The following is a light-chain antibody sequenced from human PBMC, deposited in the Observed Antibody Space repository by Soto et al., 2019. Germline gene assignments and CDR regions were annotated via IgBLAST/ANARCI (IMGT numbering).Light chain of an antibody. J-gene: IGLJ1*01. CDR1: SSDVVSYNR. CDR3: SSYTSISPFV. CDR2: EVR. V-gene: IGLV2-18*02. Sequence: QSVLTQPPSVSVSPGQSVTISGTGTSSDVVSYNRVSWYQHPPGTAPKLMIYEVRHRPSGVPDRFSGSKSGNTASLTISGLQAEDEADYYCSSYTSISPFVFGTGTKVTVL.